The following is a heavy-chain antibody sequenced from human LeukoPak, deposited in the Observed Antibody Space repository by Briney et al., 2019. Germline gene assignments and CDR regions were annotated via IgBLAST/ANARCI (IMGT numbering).Heavy chain of an antibody. J-gene: IGHJ4*02. CDR1: GYSISSGYY. CDR3: AGGGRSHYFDY. V-gene: IGHV4-38-2*02. CDR2: IYHSGST. D-gene: IGHD2-15*01. Sequence: PSETLSLTCTVSGYSISSGYYWGWIRQPPGKGLEWIGSIYHSGSTYYNPSLKGRVTISVDTSKNQFSLKLSSVTAADTAVYYCAGGGRSHYFDYWGQGTLVTVSS.